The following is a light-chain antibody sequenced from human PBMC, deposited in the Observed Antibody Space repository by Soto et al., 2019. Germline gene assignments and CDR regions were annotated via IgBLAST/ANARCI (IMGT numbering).Light chain of an antibody. J-gene: IGLJ2*01. CDR2: EDN. V-gene: IGLV6-57*04. Sequence: NFMLTQPHSVSESPGKTVTISCTRSSGSIASNYVQWYQQRPGSAPTTVIYEDNQRPSVVPDRFSGSIDSSSNSAPLSISTRKTEDEADYYCQSYHNSNVVFGGGTKVTV. CDR1: SGSIASNY. CDR3: QSYHNSNVV.